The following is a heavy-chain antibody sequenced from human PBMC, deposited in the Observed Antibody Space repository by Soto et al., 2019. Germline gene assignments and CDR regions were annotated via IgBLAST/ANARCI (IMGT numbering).Heavy chain of an antibody. Sequence: EVQLLESGGGLIHPGGSLRLSCEAAGFIFSSSAMSWVRQAPGKGLEWVSSISPSGDTTYYAHSVKGRFVISRDNSKKTVHLQLHSPKFEDTAIYYCTKVVDQWGQGTLVTVSS. CDR1: GFIFSSSA. J-gene: IGHJ5*02. V-gene: IGHV3-23*01. CDR3: TKVVDQ. CDR2: ISPSGDTT.